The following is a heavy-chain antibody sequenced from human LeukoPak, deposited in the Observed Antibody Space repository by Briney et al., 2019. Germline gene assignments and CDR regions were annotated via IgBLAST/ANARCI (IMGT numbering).Heavy chain of an antibody. Sequence: GGSLRLSCAVSGFTLSSYNMNWVRQAPGKGLVWVSRINSDGSTTSYADSVKGRFTISRDNAKNTLYLQMNSLRAEDTAVYYCARRSAAKDAFDIWGQGTMVTVSS. D-gene: IGHD6-25*01. CDR1: GFTLSSYN. J-gene: IGHJ3*02. V-gene: IGHV3-74*01. CDR3: ARRSAAKDAFDI. CDR2: INSDGSTT.